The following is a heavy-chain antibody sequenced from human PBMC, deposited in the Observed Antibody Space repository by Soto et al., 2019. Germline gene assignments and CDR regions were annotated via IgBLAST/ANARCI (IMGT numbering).Heavy chain of an antibody. J-gene: IGHJ6*03. CDR1: GFTFSNYG. D-gene: IGHD3-10*01. CDR2: SSFDVTNK. Sequence: QVQLVESGGGVVQPGRSLRLSCAASGFTFSNYGMHWVRQAPGKGLEWVAVSSFDVTNKYYADSVKGRFTVSRDNFSNTLYLQMSSLRAEDTAVYYCAKDLSSGRFYFYMDVWGKGTTVTVSS. CDR3: AKDLSSGRFYFYMDV. V-gene: IGHV3-30*18.